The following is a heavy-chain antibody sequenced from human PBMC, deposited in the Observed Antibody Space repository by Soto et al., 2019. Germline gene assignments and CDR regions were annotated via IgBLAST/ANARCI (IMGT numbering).Heavy chain of an antibody. V-gene: IGHV4-31*03. CDR2: IYYSGST. J-gene: IGHJ3*02. CDR3: ARGDCSGGSCYLEPDAFDI. CDR1: GGSISSGGYY. Sequence: SSETLSLTCTVSGGSISSGGYYWSWIRQHPGKGMEWIGYIYYSGSTYYNPSLKSRVTISVDTSKNQFSLKLSSVTAADTAVYYCARGDCSGGSCYLEPDAFDIWGQGTMVTVSS. D-gene: IGHD2-15*01.